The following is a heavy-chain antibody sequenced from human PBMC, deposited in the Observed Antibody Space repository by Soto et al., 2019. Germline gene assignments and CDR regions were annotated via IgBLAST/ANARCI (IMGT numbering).Heavy chain of an antibody. CDR1: GGSISSYY. Sequence: LSLTCTVSGGSISSYYWTWIRQPAGKGLEWIGRISTSGTTNYNPSLKSRVTMSVDTSKNQFSLKLNSVTAADTAVYYCARDRTVRGDWFDPWGQGTLVTVSS. CDR3: ARDRTVRGDWFDP. CDR2: ISTSGTT. J-gene: IGHJ5*02. D-gene: IGHD3-10*01. V-gene: IGHV4-4*07.